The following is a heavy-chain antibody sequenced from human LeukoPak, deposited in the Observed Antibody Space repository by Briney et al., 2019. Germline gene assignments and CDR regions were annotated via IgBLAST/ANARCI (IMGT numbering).Heavy chain of an antibody. CDR1: GVSISSYH. J-gene: IGHJ4*02. D-gene: IGHD6-13*01. CDR2: IYNSGST. Sequence: SETLSLTCTVSGVSISSYHWSSIRQPPVKGLEWIGYIYNSGSTNYNPSLKSRVTISVDTSKNQVSLKLSSVTAADTAVYYCARDPFPYSSSWYVFYFDYWGQGTLVTVSS. CDR3: ARDPFPYSSSWYVFYFDY. V-gene: IGHV4-59*01.